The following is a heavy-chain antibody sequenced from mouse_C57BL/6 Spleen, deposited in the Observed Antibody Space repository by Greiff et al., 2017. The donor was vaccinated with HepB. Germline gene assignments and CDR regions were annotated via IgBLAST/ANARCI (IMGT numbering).Heavy chain of an antibody. V-gene: IGHV1-82*01. CDR3: ASPPYYGSTYYAMDY. CDR1: GYAFSSSW. D-gene: IGHD1-1*01. J-gene: IGHJ4*01. CDR2: IYPGDGDT. Sequence: LQESGPELVKPGASVKISCKASGYAFSSSWMNWVKQRPGKGLEWIGRIYPGDGDTNYNGKFKGKATLTADKSSSTAYMQLSSLTSEDSAVYFCASPPYYGSTYYAMDYWGQGTSVTVSS.